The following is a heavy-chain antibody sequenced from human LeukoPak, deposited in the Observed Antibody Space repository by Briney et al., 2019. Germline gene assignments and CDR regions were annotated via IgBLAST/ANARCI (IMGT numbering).Heavy chain of an antibody. Sequence: ASVKVSCKASGYTFSGCYMHWFQQAPGQGPEWMGWINPNSGDTHYAQKFQGRVTMTRDTSISTAYMELNRLTSDDTAVYYCASGSSLDGSSGWPTHYYWGQGTLVTVSS. CDR1: GYTFSGCY. J-gene: IGHJ4*02. CDR2: INPNSGDT. D-gene: IGHD6-19*01. CDR3: ASGSSLDGSSGWPTHYY. V-gene: IGHV1-2*02.